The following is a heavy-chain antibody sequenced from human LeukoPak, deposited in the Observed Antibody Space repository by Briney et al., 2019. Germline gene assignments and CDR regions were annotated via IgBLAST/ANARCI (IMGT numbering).Heavy chain of an antibody. V-gene: IGHV3-21*01. Sequence: GGSLRLSCAASGFTFSSYSMNWVRQAPGKGLEWVLSTSISSSYIYYTDSVKGRFTISRDNAKNSLYLQMTSLSAEDTAVYSCAREPPPSGYSYGLFDYWGQGTLVTVSS. J-gene: IGHJ4*02. CDR3: AREPPPSGYSYGLFDY. CDR2: TSISSSYI. D-gene: IGHD5-18*01. CDR1: GFTFSSYS.